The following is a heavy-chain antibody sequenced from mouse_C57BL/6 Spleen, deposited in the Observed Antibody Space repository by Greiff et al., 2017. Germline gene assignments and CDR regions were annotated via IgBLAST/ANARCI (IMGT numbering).Heavy chain of an antibody. CDR3: TRNYSNY. Sequence: QVQLKESGAELVRPGASVTLSCKASGYTFTDYEMHWVKQTPVHGLEWIGAIDPETGGTAYNQKFKGKAILTADKSSSTAYMELRSLTSEDSAVYYCTRNYSNYWGQGTTLTVSS. CDR1: GYTFTDYE. CDR2: IDPETGGT. V-gene: IGHV1-15*01. J-gene: IGHJ2*01. D-gene: IGHD2-5*01.